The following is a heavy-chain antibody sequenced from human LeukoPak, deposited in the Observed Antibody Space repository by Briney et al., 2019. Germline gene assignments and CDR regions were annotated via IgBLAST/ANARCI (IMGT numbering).Heavy chain of an antibody. CDR1: GFTFSSYA. CDR3: AKSKVRAGWANLHVDETYYFDY. V-gene: IGHV3-23*01. Sequence: PGGSLRLSCAASGFTFSSYAMSWVRQAPGKGLEWVSAISGSGGSTYYADSVKGRFTISRDNSKNTLYLQMNSLRAEDTAVYYCAKSKVRAGWANLHVDETYYFDYWGQGTLVTVSS. CDR2: ISGSGGST. D-gene: IGHD5-12*01. J-gene: IGHJ4*02.